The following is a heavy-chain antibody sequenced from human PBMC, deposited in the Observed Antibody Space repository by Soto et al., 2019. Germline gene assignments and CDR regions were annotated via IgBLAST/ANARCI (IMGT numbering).Heavy chain of an antibody. Sequence: WVSLRLSCAASGLTFSSYGMHWVRQAPGKGLEWVAVIWYDGSNKYYADSVKGRFTISRDNSKNTLYLQMNSLRAEDTAVYYCARDHQPIAAPLGYWGQGTLVTVSS. CDR2: IWYDGSNK. CDR1: GLTFSSYG. CDR3: ARDHQPIAAPLGY. J-gene: IGHJ4*02. D-gene: IGHD6-13*01. V-gene: IGHV3-33*01.